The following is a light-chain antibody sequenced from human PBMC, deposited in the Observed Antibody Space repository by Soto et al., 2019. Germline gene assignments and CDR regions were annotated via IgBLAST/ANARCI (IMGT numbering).Light chain of an antibody. CDR3: SSYTSSSTYV. Sequence: QSVLTHPASVSGSPGQSITISCTGTSSDVGNYNYVSWYQQHPGKAPKLMIHDVSNRPSGVSNRFSGSKSGNTASLTISGLQAEDEADYYCSSYTSSSTYVFGTGTKLTVL. CDR1: SSDVGNYNY. V-gene: IGLV2-14*01. J-gene: IGLJ1*01. CDR2: DVS.